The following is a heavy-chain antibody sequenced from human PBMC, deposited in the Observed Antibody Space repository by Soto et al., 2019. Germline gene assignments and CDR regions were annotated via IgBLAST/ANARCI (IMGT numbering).Heavy chain of an antibody. D-gene: IGHD1-1*01. CDR2: ISAHNDNT. V-gene: IGHV1-18*01. CDR1: GYTFTSYG. Sequence: QVHLVQSGAEVRKPGASVKVSCKGSGYTFTSYGIAWVRQAPGQGLEWVGWISAHNDNTNYAQEVQGRVTVTRATSTSTAYMALRNLTSDDTAVYYCARGRYGDYWGQGALVTVSS. CDR3: ARGRYGDY. J-gene: IGHJ4*02.